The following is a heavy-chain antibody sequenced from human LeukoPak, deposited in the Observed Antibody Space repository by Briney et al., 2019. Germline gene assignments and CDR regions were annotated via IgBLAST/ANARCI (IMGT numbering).Heavy chain of an antibody. Sequence: GRSLRLSCAASGFTFSTFNMHWVRQAPGKGLEWVAVFSSDGRSTFYAENVQGRFTLSRDNSKDTLSLQMNSLRAEDTAVYYCAKSYYYHSGSFDYWGQGTLVTVSS. CDR3: AKSYYYHSGSFDY. D-gene: IGHD3-10*01. CDR1: GFTFSTFN. V-gene: IGHV3-30*18. CDR2: FSSDGRST. J-gene: IGHJ4*02.